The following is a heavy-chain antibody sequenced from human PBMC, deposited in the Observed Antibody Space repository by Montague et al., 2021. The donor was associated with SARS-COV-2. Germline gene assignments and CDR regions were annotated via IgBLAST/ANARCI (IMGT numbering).Heavy chain of an antibody. Sequence: SLRLSCAASGFTFSSYAMHWVRQAPGKGLEWVAVISYDGSNKYYADSVKGRFTISRDNSKNTLYLQMNSLRAEDTAVYYCARDNYDYVWGSYRYTYWGQGTLVTVSS. V-gene: IGHV3-30*04. J-gene: IGHJ4*02. D-gene: IGHD3-16*02. CDR2: ISYDGSNK. CDR1: GFTFSSYA. CDR3: ARDNYDYVWGSYRYTY.